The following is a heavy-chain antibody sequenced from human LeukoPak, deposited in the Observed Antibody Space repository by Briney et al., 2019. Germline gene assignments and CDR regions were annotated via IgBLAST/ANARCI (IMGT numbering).Heavy chain of an antibody. Sequence: ASVKVSCKASGYTFTTYYMYWVRQAPGQGLEWMGIINPSGGSTSYAQKFQGRVTMTRDTSTSTVYMELSSLRSEDTAVYYCASYSPGLYSSGRREMVYWGQGTLVTVSS. V-gene: IGHV1-46*01. CDR3: ASYSPGLYSSGRREMVY. J-gene: IGHJ4*02. D-gene: IGHD6-19*01. CDR1: GYTFTTYY. CDR2: INPSGGST.